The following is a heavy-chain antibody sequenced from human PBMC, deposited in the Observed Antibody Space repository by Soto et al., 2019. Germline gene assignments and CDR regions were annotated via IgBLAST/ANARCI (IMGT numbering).Heavy chain of an antibody. CDR3: AKDHVLLWFGEYSNWFDP. J-gene: IGHJ5*02. Sequence: EVQLLESGGGLVQPGGSLRLSCAASGFTFSSYAMSWVRQAPGKGLEWVSAISGSGGSTYYADSVKGRFPISRDNSKNTLYLQMNSLRAEDTAVYYCAKDHVLLWFGEYSNWFDPWGQGTLVTVCS. D-gene: IGHD3-10*01. CDR1: GFTFSSYA. V-gene: IGHV3-23*01. CDR2: ISGSGGST.